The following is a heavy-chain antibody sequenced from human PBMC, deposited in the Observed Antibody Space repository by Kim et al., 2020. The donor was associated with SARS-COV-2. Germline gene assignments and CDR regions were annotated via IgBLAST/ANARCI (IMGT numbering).Heavy chain of an antibody. D-gene: IGHD6-13*01. V-gene: IGHV7-4-1*02. CDR3: ARGTNVKVAAAGTDYFDY. Sequence: ASVKVSCKASGYTFTSYAMNWVRQAPGQGLEWMGWINTNTGNPTYAQGFTGRFVFSLDTSVSTAYLQISSLKAEDTPVYYCARGTNVKVAAAGTDYFDYWGQGTLVTVSS. CDR2: INTNTGNP. J-gene: IGHJ4*02. CDR1: GYTFTSYA.